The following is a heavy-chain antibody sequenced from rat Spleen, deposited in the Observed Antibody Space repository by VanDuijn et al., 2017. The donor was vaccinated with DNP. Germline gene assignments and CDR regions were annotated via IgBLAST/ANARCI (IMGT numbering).Heavy chain of an antibody. CDR3: ARWNIGTSTLDY. Sequence: VQLQESGPALVKPSQSLSLTCSVTGYSITSCCRWTWIRKFPGHKLEWMGYINSAGSTNYNPSLKGRISITSDTSKNQFFLQVNSVTTEDTATYYCARWNIGTSTLDYWGQGVMVTVSS. J-gene: IGHJ2*01. CDR1: GYSITSCCR. CDR2: INSAGST. D-gene: IGHD1-5*01. V-gene: IGHV3-3*01.